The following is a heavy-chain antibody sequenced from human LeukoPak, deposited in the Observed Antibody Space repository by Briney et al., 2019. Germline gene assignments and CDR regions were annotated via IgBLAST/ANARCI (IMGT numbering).Heavy chain of an antibody. D-gene: IGHD1-26*01. CDR2: IYYSGST. CDR1: GGSISRYY. Sequence: SETLSLTCTVSGGSISRYYWSWIRQPPEKGLEWIGYIYYSGSTNYNPSLKSRVTMAVDTSKNQFSLKLFSVTAADTAVYYCAGASPEYSGTYPPFYYYYMDVWGKGTTVTVSS. V-gene: IGHV4-59*01. J-gene: IGHJ6*03. CDR3: AGASPEYSGTYPPFYYYYMDV.